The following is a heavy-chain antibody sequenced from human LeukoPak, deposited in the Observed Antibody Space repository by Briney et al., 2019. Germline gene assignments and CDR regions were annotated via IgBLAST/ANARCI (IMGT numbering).Heavy chain of an antibody. V-gene: IGHV3-30-3*01. D-gene: IGHD3-10*01. CDR1: GFTFSRYA. CDR3: ARVGYYSSGPFSYFDY. Sequence: GESLKISCAASGFTFSRYAMHWVRQAPGKGLEWVAVISYDGSNEYYAESVKGRFTISRDSSENTLYLEMNSLRVEDTAVYYCARVGYYSSGPFSYFDYWGQGTLVTVSS. J-gene: IGHJ4*02. CDR2: ISYDGSNE.